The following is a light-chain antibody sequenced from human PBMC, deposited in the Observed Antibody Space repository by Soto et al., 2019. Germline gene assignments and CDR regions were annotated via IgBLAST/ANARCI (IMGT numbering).Light chain of an antibody. CDR2: GAS. Sequence: EIVLTQSPGTLSLSPGERATLSCRASQSVSSSYLAWYQQKPGQAPWLLIYGASSRATGIPDRFSGSGSGTDFTLTISRLEPVDFAVYYCQQYGSSPLTFGGGTKVEIK. CDR3: QQYGSSPLT. CDR1: QSVSSSY. V-gene: IGKV3-20*01. J-gene: IGKJ4*01.